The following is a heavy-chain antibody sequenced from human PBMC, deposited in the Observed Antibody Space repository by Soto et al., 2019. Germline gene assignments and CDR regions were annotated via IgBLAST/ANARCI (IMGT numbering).Heavy chain of an antibody. D-gene: IGHD1-7*01. CDR3: ARDGVTGTNFDY. Sequence: QVQLVQSGAEVKKPGSSVKVSCKASRGTFSSYTISWVRQAPGQGLEWMGRIIPILGIANYAQKFQGRVTITADKSTSTAYMELSSLRSEDTAVYYCARDGVTGTNFDYRGQGTLVTVSS. V-gene: IGHV1-69*08. CDR2: IIPILGIA. J-gene: IGHJ4*02. CDR1: RGTFSSYT.